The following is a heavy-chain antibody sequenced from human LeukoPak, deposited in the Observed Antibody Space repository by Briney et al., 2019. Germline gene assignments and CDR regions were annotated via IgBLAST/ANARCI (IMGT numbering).Heavy chain of an antibody. Sequence: SETLSLTCAVYGGSFSSYYWSWIRQPAGKGLEWIGRIYTSGSTNYNPSLKSRVTMSVDTSKNQFSLKLSSVTAADTAVYYCARDYHEIAAAAPDAFDIWGQGTMVTVSS. CDR1: GGSFSSYY. J-gene: IGHJ3*02. CDR2: IYTSGST. V-gene: IGHV4-4*07. D-gene: IGHD6-13*01. CDR3: ARDYHEIAAAAPDAFDI.